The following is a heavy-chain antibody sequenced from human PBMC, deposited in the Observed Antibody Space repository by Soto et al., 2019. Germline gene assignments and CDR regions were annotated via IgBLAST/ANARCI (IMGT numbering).Heavy chain of an antibody. D-gene: IGHD3-22*01. J-gene: IGHJ4*02. V-gene: IGHV3-33*01. Sequence: QVQLVESGGGVVQPGRSLRLSCAASGFTFSSYGMHWVRQAAGKGLEWVAVIWYDGSNKYYADSVKGRFTISRDNSKNTLYLQMNSLRAEDTAVYYCARGQFHDSSGGFDYWGQGTLDTVSS. CDR2: IWYDGSNK. CDR3: ARGQFHDSSGGFDY. CDR1: GFTFSSYG.